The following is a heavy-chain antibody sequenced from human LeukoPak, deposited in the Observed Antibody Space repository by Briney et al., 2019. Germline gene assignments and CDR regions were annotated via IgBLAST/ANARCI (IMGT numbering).Heavy chain of an antibody. CDR1: GYTFTSYD. D-gene: IGHD3-10*01. J-gene: IGHJ6*03. Sequence: GASVKVSRKASGYTFTSYDINWVRQATGQGLEWMGWMNPNSGNTGYAQKFQGRVTITRNTSISTAYMELSSLRSEDTAVYYCARAAAYYYGSGSSFMDVWGKGTTVTVSS. CDR2: MNPNSGNT. V-gene: IGHV1-8*03. CDR3: ARAAAYYYGSGSSFMDV.